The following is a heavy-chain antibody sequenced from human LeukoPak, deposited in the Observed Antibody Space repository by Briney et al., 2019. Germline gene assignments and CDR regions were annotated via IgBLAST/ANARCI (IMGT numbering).Heavy chain of an antibody. D-gene: IGHD3-3*01. Sequence: GASVKVSCKASGGTFSSYAISWVRQAPGQGLEWMGGIIPIFGTANYAQKFQGRVTITADESTSTAYMELSSLRSEDTAVYYCAIESLTSFGVAVVCDLWGRGTLVTVSS. CDR2: IIPIFGTA. CDR3: AIESLTSFGVAVVCDL. V-gene: IGHV1-69*13. J-gene: IGHJ2*01. CDR1: GGTFSSYA.